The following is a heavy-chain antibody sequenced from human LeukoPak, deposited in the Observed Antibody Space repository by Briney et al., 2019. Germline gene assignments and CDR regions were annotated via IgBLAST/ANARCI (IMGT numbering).Heavy chain of an antibody. Sequence: ASVKVSCKASGYTFTGYYMHWERQAPGQGLEWMGWINPNSGGTNYAQKFQGRVTMTRDTSISTAYMELSRLRSDDTAVYYCARAGGDGYNYEVYWGQGTLVTVSS. CDR3: ARAGGDGYNYEVY. CDR1: GYTFTGYY. V-gene: IGHV1-2*02. D-gene: IGHD5-24*01. J-gene: IGHJ4*02. CDR2: INPNSGGT.